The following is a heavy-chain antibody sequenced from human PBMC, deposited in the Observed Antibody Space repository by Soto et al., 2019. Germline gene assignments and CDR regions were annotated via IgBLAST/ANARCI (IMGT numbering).Heavy chain of an antibody. Sequence: SETLPLPCTPAAGSISNNYWSWIRQPAGKGLEWIGRIYSSRSTDYNPSLKSRVTMSVDTSKNPFSLKLSSVTAADTAVYYCARESAAGHDYWGQGSLVTVAS. CDR3: ARESAAGHDY. D-gene: IGHD6-13*01. V-gene: IGHV4-4*07. J-gene: IGHJ4*02. CDR1: AGSISNNY. CDR2: IYSSRST.